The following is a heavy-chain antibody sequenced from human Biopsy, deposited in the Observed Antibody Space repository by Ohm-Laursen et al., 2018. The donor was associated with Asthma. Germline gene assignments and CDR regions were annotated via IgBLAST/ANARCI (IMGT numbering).Heavy chain of an antibody. CDR2: ISVYNGNT. CDR3: ARAVDYSHYYGIDV. CDR1: GYTFNSAG. J-gene: IGHJ6*02. V-gene: IGHV1-18*01. Sequence: ASVKVSCKTSGYTFNSAGITWVRQAPGQGLEWMGWISVYNGNTKVAQKLQDRVTMITDTSTSTAYMELRSLRSDGAAVYFCARAVDYSHYYGIDVWGQETTVTVS. D-gene: IGHD3-10*01.